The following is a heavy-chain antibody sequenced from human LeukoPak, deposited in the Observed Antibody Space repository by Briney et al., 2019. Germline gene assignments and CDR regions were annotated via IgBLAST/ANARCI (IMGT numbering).Heavy chain of an antibody. J-gene: IGHJ4*02. D-gene: IGHD2-15*01. V-gene: IGHV1-2*02. Sequence: ASVKVSCEASGYTFTDYYMHWVRQAPGQGLEWMGWINPNRGDTSYSQNFQGRVTVTRDTSISTAYMELSGLRSDDTAVYYCARVNHCSSGSCYSATFDYWGQGTLVTVSS. CDR2: INPNRGDT. CDR3: ARVNHCSSGSCYSATFDY. CDR1: GYTFTDYY.